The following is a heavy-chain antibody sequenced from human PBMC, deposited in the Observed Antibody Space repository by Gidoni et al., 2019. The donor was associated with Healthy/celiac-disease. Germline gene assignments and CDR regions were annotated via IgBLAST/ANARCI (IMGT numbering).Heavy chain of an antibody. J-gene: IGHJ4*02. CDR1: GGTCSSYS. D-gene: IGHD6-13*01. CDR2: ISSSRSYL. Sequence: EVQLVESGGGLVKPGGSVRLHCAASGGTCSSYSMNWVRQAPGKGLEWVSSISSSRSYLYYADSVKGRFTISRDNAKNSLYLQMNSLRAEDTAVYYCARGGRSSSWSFDYWGQGTLVTVSS. CDR3: ARGGRSSSWSFDY. V-gene: IGHV3-21*01.